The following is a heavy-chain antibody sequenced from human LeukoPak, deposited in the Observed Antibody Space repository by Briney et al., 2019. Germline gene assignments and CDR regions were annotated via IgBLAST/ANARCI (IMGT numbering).Heavy chain of an antibody. CDR1: GFTFSSCA. J-gene: IGHJ5*02. CDR2: ISDSGGST. Sequence: GGSLRLSCAASGFTFSSCAMSWVRQAPGKGLEWVSAISDSGGSTYNADSVKGRFTISRDNSENTLYLQMNSLRAEDTAVYYCAGAVDFWSGYPQLNWFDPWGQGTLVTVSS. D-gene: IGHD3-3*01. CDR3: AGAVDFWSGYPQLNWFDP. V-gene: IGHV3-23*01.